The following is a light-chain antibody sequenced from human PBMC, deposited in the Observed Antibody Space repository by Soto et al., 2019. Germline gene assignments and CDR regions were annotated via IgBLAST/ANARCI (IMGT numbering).Light chain of an antibody. CDR1: SSNIGADYD. Sequence: QSVLTQPPSVSGAPGQRVTISCTGSSSNIGADYDVHWYQRLPGTAPKLLIYANNNRPSGVPDRFSGSKSGTSASLAITGLQAEDEADYYCQSYDSSLSGSVFGGGTQLTVL. CDR3: QSYDSSLSGSV. CDR2: ANN. J-gene: IGLJ3*02. V-gene: IGLV1-40*01.